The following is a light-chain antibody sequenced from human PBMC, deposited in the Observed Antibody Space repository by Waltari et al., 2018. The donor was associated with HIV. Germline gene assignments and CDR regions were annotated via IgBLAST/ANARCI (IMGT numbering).Light chain of an antibody. J-gene: IGLJ2*01. V-gene: IGLV3-21*04. CDR1: NIASSS. CDR2: DDP. Sequence: SYVLTQPPSVSVAPGKPARSSCAAKNIASSSVPWYQQKPGQAPVLVIHDDPDRPSGIPERFSASNIGNTATLTISRVEAGDEADYYCQVWDSTSDHATFGGGTKLTV. CDR3: QVWDSTSDHAT.